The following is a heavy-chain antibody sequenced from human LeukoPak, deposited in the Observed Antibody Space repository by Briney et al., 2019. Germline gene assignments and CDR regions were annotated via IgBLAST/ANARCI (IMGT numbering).Heavy chain of an antibody. CDR2: IYYSGST. V-gene: IGHV4-61*01. J-gene: IGHJ5*02. CDR3: AREGSGYGDYGNA. CDR1: GGSVSSGSYY. D-gene: IGHD4-17*01. Sequence: SETLSLTCTVSGGSVSSGSYYWSWIRQPPGKGLEWIGYIYYSGSTNYNTSLKSRVTISVDTSKNQFSLKLSSVTAADTAVYYCAREGSGYGDYGNAWGQGTLVTVSS.